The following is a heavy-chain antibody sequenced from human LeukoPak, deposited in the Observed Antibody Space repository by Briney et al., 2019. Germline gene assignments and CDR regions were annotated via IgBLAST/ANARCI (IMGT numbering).Heavy chain of an antibody. CDR1: GFTFDLYA. D-gene: IGHD2-15*01. Sequence: GGSLRLSCAASGFTFDLYAMHWVRQAPGRGLEWVAVMSYDRSNKYYAESVKGRFTISRDNSRNTLHLQMSSLRVADTAVYYCARDQVELCSSGSCYVIDNWGPGTLVAVSS. V-gene: IGHV3-30*04. CDR2: MSYDRSNK. J-gene: IGHJ4*02. CDR3: ARDQVELCSSGSCYVIDN.